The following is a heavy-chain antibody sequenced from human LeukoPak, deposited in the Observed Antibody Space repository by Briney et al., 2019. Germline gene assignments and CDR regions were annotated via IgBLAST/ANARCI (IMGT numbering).Heavy chain of an antibody. J-gene: IGHJ4*02. V-gene: IGHV4-31*03. CDR3: ARGPYDYGYYGAPDY. Sequence: SETLSLTCTASGGSISSGGYYWSWIRQHPGKGLEWIGYIYFSGSTYYTPSLKSRVTISVDSSKNQFSLRLSSVTAADTAVYYCARGPYDYGYYGAPDYWGQGTLVTVSS. CDR1: GGSISSGGYY. D-gene: IGHD4-17*01. CDR2: IYFSGST.